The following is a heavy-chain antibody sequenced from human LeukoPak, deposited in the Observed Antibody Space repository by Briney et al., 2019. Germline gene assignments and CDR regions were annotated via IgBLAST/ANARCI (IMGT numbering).Heavy chain of an antibody. V-gene: IGHV4-39*07. J-gene: IGHJ3*02. CDR1: GGSISSSSYY. Sequence: SETLSLTCTVSGGSISSSSYYWGWIRQPPGKGLEWIGSIYYSGSTYYNPSLKSRVTISVDTSKNQFSLKLSSVTAADTAVYYCARGGSGWPHGIDAFDIWGQGTMVTVSS. CDR2: IYYSGST. D-gene: IGHD6-19*01. CDR3: ARGGSGWPHGIDAFDI.